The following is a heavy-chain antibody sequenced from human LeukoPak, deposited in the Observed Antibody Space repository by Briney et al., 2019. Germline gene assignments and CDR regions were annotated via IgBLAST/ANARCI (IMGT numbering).Heavy chain of an antibody. J-gene: IGHJ4*02. CDR1: NGSISNYY. D-gene: IGHD6-13*01. V-gene: IGHV4-59*01. Sequence: SETLSLTCAVSNGSISNYYWSWIRLTPGKGLEWIGYIYYSGSTDYNPSLKSRVTMSVDTSKNQFSLKLSSVTAADTAVYYCARLAAPRTNFDYWGQGTLVTVSS. CDR3: ARLAAPRTNFDY. CDR2: IYYSGST.